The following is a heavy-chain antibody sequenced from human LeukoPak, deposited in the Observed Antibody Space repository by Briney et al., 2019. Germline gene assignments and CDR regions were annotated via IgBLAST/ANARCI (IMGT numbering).Heavy chain of an antibody. CDR1: GYTFTSYD. J-gene: IGHJ4*02. CDR3: ARALPTIKYYYDSSGYYHYYFDY. V-gene: IGHV1-8*01. CDR2: MNPNSGNT. D-gene: IGHD3-22*01. Sequence: ASVKVSCKASGYTFTSYDINWVRQATGQGLEWMGWMNPNSGNTGYAQKFQGRVTMTRNTSISTAYMELSSLRSEDTAVYYCARALPTIKYYYDSSGYYHYYFDYWGQGTLVTVSS.